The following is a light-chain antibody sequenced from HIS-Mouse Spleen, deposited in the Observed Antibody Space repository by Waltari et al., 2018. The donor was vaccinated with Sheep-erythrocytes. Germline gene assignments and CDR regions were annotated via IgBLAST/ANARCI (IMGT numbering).Light chain of an antibody. J-gene: IGLJ3*02. CDR2: SNN. V-gene: IGLV1-44*01. Sequence: QSVLTQPPSASGTPGQRVPIPCSGSSSNLGSNTVNWYQQLPGTAPKLLIYSNNQRPSGVPDRFSGSKSGTSASLAISGLQSEDEADYYCAAWDDSLNGGVFGGGTKLTVL. CDR3: AAWDDSLNGGV. CDR1: SSNLGSNT.